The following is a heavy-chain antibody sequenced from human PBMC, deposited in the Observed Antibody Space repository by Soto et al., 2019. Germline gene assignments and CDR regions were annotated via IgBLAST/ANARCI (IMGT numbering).Heavy chain of an antibody. CDR3: ARAWTATAGWANWFDR. CDR1: GGSISGEGYY. J-gene: IGHJ5*02. Sequence: QVQLQESGPGLVEPSQTLSLTCSVSGGSISGEGYYWSWIRQYPGRGLDWIGYIHYSGSTYYNPSLKSRVIISVDTSKTQFFLNLSSVTAADTAVYYCARAWTATAGWANWFDRWGQGTLVTVSS. CDR2: IHYSGST. V-gene: IGHV4-31*03. D-gene: IGHD6-13*01.